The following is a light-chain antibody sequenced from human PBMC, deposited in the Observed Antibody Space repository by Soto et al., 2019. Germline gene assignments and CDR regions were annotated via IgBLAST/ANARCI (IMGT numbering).Light chain of an antibody. V-gene: IGKV1-33*01. CDR2: DAS. CDR3: QQYDNLFT. Sequence: DIPMTQSPSSLSASVGDRVTITCQASQDISNYFNWYQQKPGKAPKLLIYDASNLETGVPSRFSGSGSGTDFTFIISSLQAEDIATYYCQQYDNLFTFGPGTKVDIK. J-gene: IGKJ3*01. CDR1: QDISNY.